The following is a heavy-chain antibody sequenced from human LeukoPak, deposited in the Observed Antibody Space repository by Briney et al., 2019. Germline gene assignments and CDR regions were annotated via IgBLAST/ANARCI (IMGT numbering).Heavy chain of an antibody. D-gene: IGHD3-22*01. J-gene: IGHJ1*01. V-gene: IGHV3-23*01. CDR3: ATMHGYYDGTGYWVQ. CDR2: ITTNGGST. Sequence: GGSLRLSCAASGFTFASYGMSWVRQAPGKGLEWVSFITTNGGSTSYADSVEGRFTISRDNPRNTLYMQMNSLRDEDTAVYYCATMHGYYDGTGYWVQWGQGTLVTVSS. CDR1: GFTFASYG.